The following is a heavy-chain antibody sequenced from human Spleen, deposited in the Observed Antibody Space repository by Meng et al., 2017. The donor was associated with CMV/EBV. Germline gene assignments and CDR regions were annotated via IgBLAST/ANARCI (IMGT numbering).Heavy chain of an antibody. CDR3: ARDGEYQQGKG. J-gene: IGHJ4*02. CDR2: ISSGSEYI. CDR1: GFTFSSYT. D-gene: IGHD2-2*01. Sequence: SCAASGFTFSSYTMNWVRQAPGKGLEWVSSISSGSEYIYYADSVKGRFTICRDNAKNTLFLHLTYLADDDTGVYYCARDGEYQQGKGWGQGTRVTVSS. V-gene: IGHV3-21*01.